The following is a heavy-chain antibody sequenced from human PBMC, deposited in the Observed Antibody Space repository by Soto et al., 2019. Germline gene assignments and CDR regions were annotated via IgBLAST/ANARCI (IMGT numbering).Heavy chain of an antibody. CDR3: ASVHVMVVAGSTFDY. J-gene: IGHJ4*01. D-gene: IGHD6-19*01. CDR1: GYCISGGSY. V-gene: IGHV4-38-2*02. Sequence: WETLSLTCTVSGYCISGGSYRAWIRQPPGKGPEWIASIYHGGTTFYNPSLRSRFTISGDTSNNQFSLKLTSVTAADTAVYYCASVHVMVVAGSTFDYWGHGTLVTVSS. CDR2: IYHGGTT.